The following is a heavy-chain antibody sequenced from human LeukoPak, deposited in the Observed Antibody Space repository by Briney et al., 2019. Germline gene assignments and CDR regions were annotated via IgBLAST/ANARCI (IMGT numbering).Heavy chain of an antibody. D-gene: IGHD2-2*01. CDR3: ARQVGYTSPSRWFDP. CDR2: IYFGGST. V-gene: IGHV4-39*01. Sequence: SETLSLTCTVSSGSINSGSYYWAWVRQPPGKGLEWIGSIYFGGSTYYNPSLKSRVTISIDTSENQFSLRVRSVTAADTSVYYCARQVGYTSPSRWFDPWGQGTLVTVSS. CDR1: SGSINSGSYY. J-gene: IGHJ5*02.